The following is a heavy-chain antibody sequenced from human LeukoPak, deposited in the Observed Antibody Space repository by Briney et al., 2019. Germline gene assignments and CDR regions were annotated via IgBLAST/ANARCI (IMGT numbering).Heavy chain of an antibody. Sequence: GGSLRLSCAASGFTFSSYAMSWVRQAPGKGLEWVGRIYSKTDGGTTDYAAPVKGRFTISRDDSKNTLYLQMNSLKTEDTAVYYCTTGFFGVVNDAFDIWGQGTMVTVSS. CDR2: IYSKTDGGTT. D-gene: IGHD3-3*01. CDR3: TTGFFGVVNDAFDI. J-gene: IGHJ3*02. V-gene: IGHV3-15*01. CDR1: GFTFSSYA.